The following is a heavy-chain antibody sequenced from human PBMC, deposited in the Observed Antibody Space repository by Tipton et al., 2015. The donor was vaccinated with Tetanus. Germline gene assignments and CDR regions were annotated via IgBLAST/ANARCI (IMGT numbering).Heavy chain of an antibody. V-gene: IGHV3-23*01. J-gene: IGHJ3*02. Sequence: GFLRLSCAASGFTFSSYAMSWVRQAPGKGLEWVSAISGSGGSTYYADSVKGRFTISRGNSKNTLYLQMNSLRAEDTAVYYCAKGTSRIAGTDAFDIWGQGTMVTVSS. CDR1: GFTFSSYA. D-gene: IGHD6-13*01. CDR2: ISGSGGST. CDR3: AKGTSRIAGTDAFDI.